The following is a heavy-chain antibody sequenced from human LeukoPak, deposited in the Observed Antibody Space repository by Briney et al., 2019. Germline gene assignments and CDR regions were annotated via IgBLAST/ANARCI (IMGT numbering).Heavy chain of an antibody. CDR3: ARDSTPGVLIDGYNRGAFDY. CDR2: ITGSGGST. Sequence: PGGSLRLSCAASEFTFSNYAMSWVRQAPGKGLEWVSAITGSGGSTYYADSVKGRFTISRDNSKNTLYLQMNSLRAEDTAVYYCARDSTPGVLIDGYNRGAFDYWGQGTLVTVSS. V-gene: IGHV3-23*01. J-gene: IGHJ4*02. CDR1: EFTFSNYA. D-gene: IGHD5-24*01.